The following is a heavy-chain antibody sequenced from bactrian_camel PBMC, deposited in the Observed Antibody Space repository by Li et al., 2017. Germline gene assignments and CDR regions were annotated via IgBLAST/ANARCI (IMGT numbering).Heavy chain of an antibody. J-gene: IGHJ4*01. CDR1: EFTYKKYC. CDR2: IDRDGTT. Sequence: LVESGGGSVQPGGSLRLSCETSEFTYKKYCMGWFRQAPGKEREGVAVIDRDGTTAYADSVKGRFTISKDKDHVKNTLFLEMTNLKADDTAMYYCTADTVKASLATIAQFAAYEGHGTQVTVS. D-gene: IGHD4*01. V-gene: IGHV3S67*01.